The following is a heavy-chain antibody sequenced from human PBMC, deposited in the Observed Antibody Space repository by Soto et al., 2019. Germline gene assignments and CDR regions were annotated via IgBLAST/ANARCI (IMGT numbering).Heavy chain of an antibody. CDR2: IYWDDDK. D-gene: IGHD4-17*01. Sequence: QITLKESGPTLVKPTQTLTLTCTFSGFSLSTTTVAVGWIRQPPGKALEWLALIYWDDDKRYSPSLKSRLTITTDTSKNQVVLTMTNMAPVDTATYYCARLSTVTNWFDPWGQGTLVTVSS. J-gene: IGHJ5*02. V-gene: IGHV2-5*02. CDR1: GFSLSTTTVA. CDR3: ARLSTVTNWFDP.